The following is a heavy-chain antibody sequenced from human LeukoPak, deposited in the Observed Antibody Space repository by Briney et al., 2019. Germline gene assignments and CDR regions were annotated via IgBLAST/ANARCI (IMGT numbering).Heavy chain of an antibody. D-gene: IGHD1-26*01. CDR2: IYHSGST. J-gene: IGHJ3*02. V-gene: IGHV4-4*02. CDR3: ARPGSYSGAFDI. CDR1: GGSISSSNW. Sequence: RASETLSLTCAVSGGSISSSNWWSWVRQPPGKGLEWIGEIYHSGSTNYNPSLKSRVTISVDKSKNQFSLKLSSVTAADTAVYYCARPGSYSGAFDIWGQGTMVTVSS.